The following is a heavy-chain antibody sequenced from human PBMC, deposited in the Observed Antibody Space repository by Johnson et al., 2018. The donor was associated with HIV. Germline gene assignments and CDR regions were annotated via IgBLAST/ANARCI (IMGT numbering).Heavy chain of an antibody. V-gene: IGHV3-11*04. J-gene: IGHJ3*01. CDR2: ISSSGSTI. CDR1: GFTFSDNY. D-gene: IGHD6-6*01. Sequence: QVQLVESGGGLVKPGGSLRLSCAASGFTFSDNYMTWIRQAPGKGLEWVSYISSSGSTIYYADSVKGRFTISRDNSKNTLYLQMHSLRSEDTAVYYCARDRAILAARPAGAFDVWGPGTMVTVSS. CDR3: ARDRAILAARPAGAFDV.